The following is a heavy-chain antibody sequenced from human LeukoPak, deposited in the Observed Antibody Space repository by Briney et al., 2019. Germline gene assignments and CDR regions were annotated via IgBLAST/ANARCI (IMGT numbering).Heavy chain of an antibody. D-gene: IGHD1-26*01. Sequence: PGRSLRLSCAASGFTFSSYAMHWVRQAPGKGLEWVAVISYDGSNKYYADSVKGRFTISRDNSKNTLYLQMNSLRAEDTAVYYCAKTVLVGATLGVFDYWGQGTLVTVSS. J-gene: IGHJ4*02. V-gene: IGHV3-30-3*02. CDR1: GFTFSSYA. CDR3: AKTVLVGATLGVFDY. CDR2: ISYDGSNK.